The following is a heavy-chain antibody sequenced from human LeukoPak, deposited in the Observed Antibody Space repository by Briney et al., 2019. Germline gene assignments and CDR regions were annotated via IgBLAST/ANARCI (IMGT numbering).Heavy chain of an antibody. V-gene: IGHV3-23*01. CDR3: AKAPYGSGTYGMDV. CDR1: GFTFSSYA. D-gene: IGHD3-10*01. CDR2: ISGSGGST. Sequence: GGSLRPSCAASGFTFSSYAMSWVRQAPGKGLEWVSAISGSGGSTYYADSVKGRFTISRDNSKNTLYLQMNSLRAEDTAVYYCAKAPYGSGTYGMDVWGQGTTVTVSS. J-gene: IGHJ6*02.